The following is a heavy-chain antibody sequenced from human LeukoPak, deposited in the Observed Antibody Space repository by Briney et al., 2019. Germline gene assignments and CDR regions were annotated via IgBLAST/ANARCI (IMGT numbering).Heavy chain of an antibody. CDR3: ARTIVGPTSDYYYYMDV. D-gene: IGHD1-26*01. CDR2: INTNTGNP. J-gene: IGHJ6*03. Sequence: ASVKVSCKASGYTFTSYAMNWVRQAPGQGLEWMGWINTNTGNPTYAQGFTGRFVFSLDTSVSTAYLQISSLKAEDTAVYYCARTIVGPTSDYYYYMDVWGKGTTVTVSS. V-gene: IGHV7-4-1*02. CDR1: GYTFTSYA.